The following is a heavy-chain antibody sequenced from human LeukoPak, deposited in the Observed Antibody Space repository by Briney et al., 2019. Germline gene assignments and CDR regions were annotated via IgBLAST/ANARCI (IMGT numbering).Heavy chain of an antibody. CDR2: IIPIFGTA. CDR1: GGTFSSYA. J-gene: IGHJ5*02. CDR3: ARGGPTRILVTWFDP. V-gene: IGHV1-69*05. Sequence: SVKVSCKASGGTFSSYAISWVRQAPGQGLEWMGGIIPIFGTANYAQKFQGRVTITTDESTSTAYMELSSLRSEDTAVYYCARGGPTRILVTWFDPWGQGTLVTVSS. D-gene: IGHD2-15*01.